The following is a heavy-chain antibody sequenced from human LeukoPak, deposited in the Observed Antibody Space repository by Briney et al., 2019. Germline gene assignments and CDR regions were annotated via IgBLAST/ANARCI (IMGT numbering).Heavy chain of an antibody. V-gene: IGHV4-61*01. CDR3: ARVWHDSSGYYYVLVFDY. CDR1: GGSVSSGSYY. J-gene: IGHJ4*02. CDR2: IYYSGAT. D-gene: IGHD3-22*01. Sequence: SETLSLTCTVSGGSVSSGSYYWSWFRQPPGKGLEWIGYIYYSGATNYNSSLKSRVTISIDTSKNQFSLRLISVTAGDTAVYYCARVWHDSSGYYYVLVFDYWGQGTLVTVSS.